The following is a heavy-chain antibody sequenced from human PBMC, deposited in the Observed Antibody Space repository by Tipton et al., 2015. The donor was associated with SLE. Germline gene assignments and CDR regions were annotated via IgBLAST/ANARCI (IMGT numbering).Heavy chain of an antibody. V-gene: IGHV3-23*03. CDR3: ARRAVTNDWYFDL. CDR1: GFIFSSYA. J-gene: IGHJ2*01. D-gene: IGHD4-17*01. CDR2: IYTSGDT. Sequence: SLRLSCAASGFIFSSYALGWVRQAPGKGLEWVSVIYTSGDTYYADSVKGRLTISRDNSKNTVYLQMNSLRPEDTAVYYCARRAVTNDWYFDLWGRGTLVTVSS.